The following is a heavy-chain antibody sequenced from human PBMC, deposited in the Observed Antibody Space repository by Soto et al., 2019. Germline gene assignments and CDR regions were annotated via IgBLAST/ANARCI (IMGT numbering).Heavy chain of an antibody. CDR1: GGTFSSYA. J-gene: IGHJ2*01. D-gene: IGHD6-13*01. V-gene: IGHV1-69*12. Sequence: QVQLVQSGAEVKKPGSSVKVSCKASGGTFSSYAISWVRQAPGQGLEWMGGIIPIFGTANYAQKFQGRVTIXXDXSXXTAYMELSSLRSEDTAVYYCARDLAAAGKVWYFDLWGRGTLVTVSS. CDR3: ARDLAAAGKVWYFDL. CDR2: IIPIFGTA.